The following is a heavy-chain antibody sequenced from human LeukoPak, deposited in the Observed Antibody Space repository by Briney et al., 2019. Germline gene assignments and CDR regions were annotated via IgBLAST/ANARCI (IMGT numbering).Heavy chain of an antibody. CDR3: ATGPSVVTAPSRY. CDR2: ISYDGSNK. D-gene: IGHD2-21*02. CDR1: GFTFSSYA. J-gene: IGHJ4*02. V-gene: IGHV3-30-3*01. Sequence: GGSLRLSCAASGFTFSSYAMHWVRQAPGKGLKWVAVISYDGSNKYYADSVKGRFTISRDNSKNTLYLQMNSLRAEDTAVYYCATGPSVVTAPSRYWGQGTLVTVSS.